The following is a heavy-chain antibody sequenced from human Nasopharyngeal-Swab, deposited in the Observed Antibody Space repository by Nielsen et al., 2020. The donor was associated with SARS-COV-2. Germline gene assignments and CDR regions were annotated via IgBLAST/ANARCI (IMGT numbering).Heavy chain of an antibody. CDR2: ISWNSGSI. CDR3: AKLTDYYYYMDV. Sequence: GGSLRLSCAASGFTFDDYAMHWVRQAPGKGLEWVSGISWNSGSIGYADSVKGRFTISRDNAKNSLYQQMNSLRAEDTALYYCAKLTDYYYYMDVWGKGTTVTVSS. J-gene: IGHJ6*03. V-gene: IGHV3-9*01. D-gene: IGHD3-9*01. CDR1: GFTFDDYA.